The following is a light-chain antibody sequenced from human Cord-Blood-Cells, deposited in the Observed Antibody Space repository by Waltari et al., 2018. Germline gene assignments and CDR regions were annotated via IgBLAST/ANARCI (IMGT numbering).Light chain of an antibody. Sequence: QSALTQPASVSGSPGQSITISCTGTSSYGCGYNYVSWYQQHPGKAPKLMIYEVSNRPSGVSNRFSGSKSGNTASLTISGLQAEDEADYYCSSYTSSSTYVFGTGTKVTVL. CDR3: SSYTSSSTYV. V-gene: IGLV2-14*01. CDR1: SSYGCGYNY. J-gene: IGLJ1*01. CDR2: EVS.